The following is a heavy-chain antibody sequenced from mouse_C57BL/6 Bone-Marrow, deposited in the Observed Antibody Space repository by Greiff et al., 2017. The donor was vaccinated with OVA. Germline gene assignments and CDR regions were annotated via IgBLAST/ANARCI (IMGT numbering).Heavy chain of an antibody. Sequence: VKQRPGQGLEWIGRIHPSDSDTNYNQKFKGKATLTVDKSSSTAYMQLSSLTSEDSAVYYCAMGYYSNFLFAYWGQGTLVTVSA. CDR2: IHPSDSDT. D-gene: IGHD2-5*01. CDR3: AMGYYSNFLFAY. V-gene: IGHV1-74*01. J-gene: IGHJ3*01.